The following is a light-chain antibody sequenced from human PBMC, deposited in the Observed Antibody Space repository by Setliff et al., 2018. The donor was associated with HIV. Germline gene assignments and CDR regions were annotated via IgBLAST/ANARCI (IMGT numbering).Light chain of an antibody. CDR3: SSYPSSSNPV. J-gene: IGLJ2*01. CDR2: DVN. Sequence: QSVLTQPASVSASPGQSITISCTGTSSDIGGFSFVSWYQQHPGKAPKLIIYDVNTRPSGISDRFSGSKSGNEASLTISGLQAEDEAHYYCSSYPSSSNPVFGGGTKVTVL. V-gene: IGLV2-14*03. CDR1: SSDIGGFSF.